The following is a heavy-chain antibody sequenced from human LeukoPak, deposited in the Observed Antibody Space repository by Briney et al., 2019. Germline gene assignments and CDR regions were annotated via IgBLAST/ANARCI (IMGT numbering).Heavy chain of an antibody. Sequence: GASVKVSCKASGYTFTSYDINWVRQATGQGLEWMGWMNPNSGNTGYAQKFQGRVTMTRNTSISTAYMELSSLRSEDTAVYYCARARRGKTAGILNWFDPWGQGTLVTVSS. D-gene: IGHD6-13*01. CDR1: GYTFTSYD. CDR2: MNPNSGNT. V-gene: IGHV1-8*01. CDR3: ARARRGKTAGILNWFDP. J-gene: IGHJ5*02.